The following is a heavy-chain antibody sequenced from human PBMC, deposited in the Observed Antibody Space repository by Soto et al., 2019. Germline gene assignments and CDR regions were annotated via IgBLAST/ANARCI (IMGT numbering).Heavy chain of an antibody. Sequence: QVQLQESGPGLVKPSQTLSLTCTVSGGSISSGDYYWSWIRQPPGKGLEWIGYIYYSGSTYYNPARKSRVTISVDTSKNQFSLKLSSVTAADTAVYYCARGADGYSYAYNWFDPWGQGTLVTVSS. V-gene: IGHV4-30-4*01. CDR3: ARGADGYSYAYNWFDP. CDR1: GGSISSGDYY. CDR2: IYYSGST. J-gene: IGHJ5*02. D-gene: IGHD5-18*01.